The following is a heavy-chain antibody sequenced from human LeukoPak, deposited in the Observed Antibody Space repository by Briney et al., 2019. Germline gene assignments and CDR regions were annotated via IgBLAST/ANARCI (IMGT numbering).Heavy chain of an antibody. CDR3: ARARAMVDY. CDR1: GGSFSGYY. J-gene: IGHJ4*02. CDR2: INHSGST. D-gene: IGHD5-18*01. V-gene: IGHV4-34*01. Sequence: SSETLSLTCAVYGGSFSGYYWSWIRQPPGKGLEWIGEINHSGSTNYNPSLKSRVTISVDTSKNQFSLELSSVTAADTAVYYCARARAMVDYWGQGTLVTVSS.